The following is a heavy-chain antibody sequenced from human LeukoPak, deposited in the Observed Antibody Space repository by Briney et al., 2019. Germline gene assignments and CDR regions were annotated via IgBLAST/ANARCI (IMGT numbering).Heavy chain of an antibody. Sequence: GGSLRLSCAASGFTLSDHYVDWVRQAPGKGLEWVGRSRDKVNSHTTEYAASLKGRFTISRDDSKNSLFLQMNSLETEDTAVYYCGRSAYGQYYFDYWGQGTLVTVSS. CDR2: SRDKVNSHTT. J-gene: IGHJ4*02. CDR3: GRSAYGQYYFDY. D-gene: IGHD4-17*01. V-gene: IGHV3-72*01. CDR1: GFTLSDHY.